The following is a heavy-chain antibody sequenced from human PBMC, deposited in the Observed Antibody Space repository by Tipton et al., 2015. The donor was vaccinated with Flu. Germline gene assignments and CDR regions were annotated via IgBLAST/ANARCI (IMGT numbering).Heavy chain of an antibody. CDR3: AREPNAGNYYGSRSYVN. V-gene: IGHV4-4*07. CDR1: SGSIRSYY. J-gene: IGHJ4*02. Sequence: GLVKPSETLSLTCTVSSGSIRSYYWSWIRQPAGKGLEWIGRIHNGGSPNYNPSLKSRVTMSVDTSKNQFSLRLTSATAADTAVYFCAREPNAGNYYGSRSYVNWGQGTLVTVSS. D-gene: IGHD3-10*01. CDR2: IHNGGSP.